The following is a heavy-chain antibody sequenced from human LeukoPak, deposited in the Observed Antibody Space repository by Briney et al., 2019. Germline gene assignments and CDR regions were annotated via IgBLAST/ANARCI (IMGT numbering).Heavy chain of an antibody. CDR1: GGSISSGDYY. J-gene: IGHJ4*02. V-gene: IGHV4-30-4*01. Sequence: PSETLSLTCTVSGGSISSGDYYWSWIRQPPGKGLEWIGYIYYSGTTYYNPSLKSRVTISVETSKNQFSLKLSSVTAADTAVYYCASGERRDGHNPYYWGQGTLVTVSS. D-gene: IGHD5-24*01. CDR2: IYYSGTT. CDR3: ASGERRDGHNPYY.